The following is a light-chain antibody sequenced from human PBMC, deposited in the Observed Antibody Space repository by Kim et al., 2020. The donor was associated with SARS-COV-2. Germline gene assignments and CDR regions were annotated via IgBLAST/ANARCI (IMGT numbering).Light chain of an antibody. CDR1: QSVSSN. J-gene: IGKJ1*01. CDR3: QQYNNWPPWT. V-gene: IGKV3-15*01. Sequence: EIVMTQSPATLSVSPGERATLSSRASQSVSSNLAWYQQKPGQAPRLLIYGASTRATGIPARFSGSGSGTEFTLTISRLQSEDFAVYYCQQYNNWPPWTFGQGTKVDIK. CDR2: GAS.